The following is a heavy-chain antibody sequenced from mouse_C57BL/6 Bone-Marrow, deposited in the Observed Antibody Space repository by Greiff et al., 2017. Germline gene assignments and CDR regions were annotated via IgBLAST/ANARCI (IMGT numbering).Heavy chain of an antibody. CDR3: ARGGFAY. Sequence: VQLKESGPDLMKPGASVKISCKASGYSFTSYYMHWVKQSHGRSLEWIGYIDPFNGGTGYNRKFEGKASLTVDNSSSTAYMHLSSLTSEDSAVYYCARGGFAYWGQGTLVTFSA. V-gene: IGHV1S135*01. J-gene: IGHJ3*01. CDR2: IDPFNGGT. CDR1: GYSFTSYY.